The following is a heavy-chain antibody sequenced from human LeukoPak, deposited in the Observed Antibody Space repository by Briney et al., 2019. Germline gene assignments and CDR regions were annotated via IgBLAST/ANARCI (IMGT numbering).Heavy chain of an antibody. D-gene: IGHD4-11*01. CDR2: INSDGSST. CDR3: VRVVTTLLHYGMDV. CDR1: GFTFSTYW. Sequence: GGSLRLSCAASGFTFSTYWMHWVRQAPGKGLVWVSCINSDGSSTTYADSVKGRFTISRDNAKNTLYLQMNSLRAEDTAVYYCVRVVTTLLHYGMDVWDQGTTVTVSS. J-gene: IGHJ6*02. V-gene: IGHV3-74*01.